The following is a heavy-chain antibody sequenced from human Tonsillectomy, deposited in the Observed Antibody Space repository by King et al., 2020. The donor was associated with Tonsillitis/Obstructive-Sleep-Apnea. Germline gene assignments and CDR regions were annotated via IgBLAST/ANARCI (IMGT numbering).Heavy chain of an antibody. D-gene: IGHD4-11*01. Sequence: HVQLQESGPGLVMPSQTLSLTCTVSDDSISSSDYYWGWIRQHPGKGLEWIGCISHRGGPYYNPSLKSRLTISLETSQKQFFLKLSSVTAADTAVYYCSRSTEYSNSEAYWGQGILVTVSS. CDR1: DDSISSSDYY. CDR2: ISHRGGP. J-gene: IGHJ4*02. CDR3: SRSTEYSNSEAY. V-gene: IGHV4-31*03.